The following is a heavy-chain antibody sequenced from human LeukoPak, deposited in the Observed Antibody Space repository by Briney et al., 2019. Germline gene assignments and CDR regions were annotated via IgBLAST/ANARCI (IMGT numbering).Heavy chain of an antibody. CDR1: GGSFSGYY. J-gene: IGHJ3*02. D-gene: IGHD3-9*01. CDR3: FLGAGDRLRYFDWLTSAVDI. CDR2: INHSGST. V-gene: IGHV4-34*01. Sequence: KPSETLSLTCAVYGGSFSGYYWSWIRQPPGKGLEWIGEINHSGSTNYNPSLKSRVTISVDTSKNQFSLKLSSVTASDTAVYYFFLGAGDRLRYFDWLTSAVDIWGQGTMVTVSS.